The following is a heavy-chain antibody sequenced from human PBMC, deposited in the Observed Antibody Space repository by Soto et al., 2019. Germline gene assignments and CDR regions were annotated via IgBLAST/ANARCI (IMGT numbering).Heavy chain of an antibody. J-gene: IGHJ1*01. D-gene: IGHD5-12*01. V-gene: IGHV1-69*13. Sequence: ASVKVSCKASGGTFSSFGISWVRQAPGQGLEWMGGIIPVFGRPNYAQRFRGRLTITADESTNTGYMELIDLRSEDTAVYYCAREGSGYNFWGQGTQVTVSS. CDR2: IIPVFGRP. CDR1: GGTFSSFG. CDR3: AREGSGYNF.